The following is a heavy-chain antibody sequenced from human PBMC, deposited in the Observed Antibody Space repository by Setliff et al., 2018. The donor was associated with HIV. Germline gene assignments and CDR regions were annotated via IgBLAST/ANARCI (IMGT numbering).Heavy chain of an antibody. CDR2: ITPSDSYT. D-gene: IGHD3-3*01. V-gene: IGHV1-46*01. J-gene: IGHJ5*02. CDR3: ARGHLDYDYWEDIVGHWFDP. Sequence: ASVKVSCKASGYIFTSHKIHWVRQAPGQGLEWMGIITPSDSYTVYAQKFQGRVTMTRDTSTSTAYMELSSLRSEDTAVYYCARGHLDYDYWEDIVGHWFDPWGQGTLVTVS. CDR1: GYIFTSHK.